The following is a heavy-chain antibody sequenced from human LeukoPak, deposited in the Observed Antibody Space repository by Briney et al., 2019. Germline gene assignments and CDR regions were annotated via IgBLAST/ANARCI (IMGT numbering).Heavy chain of an antibody. D-gene: IGHD2-2*01. Sequence: PGGSLRLSCAASGFTFSNAWMSWVRQAPGKGLEWVGRIKSKTDGGTTDYAAPVKGRFTISRDDSKNTLYLQMNSLKTEDTAVYYCTTGLGYCSSTSCYGRRRFDYWGQGTLVTVSS. J-gene: IGHJ4*02. CDR3: TTGLGYCSSTSCYGRRRFDY. CDR1: GFTFSNAW. CDR2: IKSKTDGGTT. V-gene: IGHV3-15*01.